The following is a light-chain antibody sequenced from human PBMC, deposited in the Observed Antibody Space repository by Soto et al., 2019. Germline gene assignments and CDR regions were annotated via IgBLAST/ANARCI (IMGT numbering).Light chain of an antibody. CDR3: QQSYSTPIT. CDR1: QSISTY. J-gene: IGKJ5*01. V-gene: IGKV1-39*01. CDR2: TTY. Sequence: DIQMTQSPSSLSASVGDTVTMTGRPSQSISTYLNWYQQKPGKAPNLLIYTTYSLHSGVTSRFSGSGSGTDFTITISSLQPEDFATYYCQQSYSTPITFGPGTRLEIK.